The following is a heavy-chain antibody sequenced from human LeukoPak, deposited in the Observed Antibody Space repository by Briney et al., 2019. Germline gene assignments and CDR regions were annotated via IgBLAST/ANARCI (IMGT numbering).Heavy chain of an antibody. CDR3: ARDHRGSGSRYYYYYMDV. Sequence: GGSLRLSCAASGFTFSSYWMHWVRQAPGKGLVWVSRINSDGSSTSYADSVKGRFTISRDNAKNTPYLQMNSLRAEDTAVYYCARDHRGSGSRYYYYYMDVWGKGTTVTVSS. V-gene: IGHV3-74*01. CDR2: INSDGSST. D-gene: IGHD3-10*01. J-gene: IGHJ6*03. CDR1: GFTFSSYW.